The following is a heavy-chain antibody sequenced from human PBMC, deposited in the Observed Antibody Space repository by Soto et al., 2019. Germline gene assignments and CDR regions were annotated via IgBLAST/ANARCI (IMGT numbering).Heavy chain of an antibody. D-gene: IGHD6-19*01. CDR2: IKSKTDGGTT. V-gene: IGHV3-15*07. CDR1: GFTFSNAW. CDR3: ARDRSGPQIDY. J-gene: IGHJ4*02. Sequence: PGGSLRLSCAASGFTFSNAWINWVRQAPGKGLEWVGRIKSKTDGGTTDFAAPVKGRFAISRDNSKSTLYLQMNSLRAEDTAVYYCARDRSGPQIDYWGQGTLVTVSS.